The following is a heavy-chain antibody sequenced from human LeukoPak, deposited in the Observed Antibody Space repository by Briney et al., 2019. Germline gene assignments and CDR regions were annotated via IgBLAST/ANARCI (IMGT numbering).Heavy chain of an antibody. CDR1: GGSFSGYY. D-gene: IGHD4-17*01. V-gene: IGHV4-34*01. CDR3: ARRNYGLRAFDI. J-gene: IGHJ3*02. CDR2: INHSGST. Sequence: SETLSLTCAVYGGSFSGYYWSWIRQPPGKGLEWIGEINHSGSTNYNPSLRSRVTISVDTSKNQSSLKMSSVTAADTAVYYCARRNYGLRAFDIWGQGTMVTVSS.